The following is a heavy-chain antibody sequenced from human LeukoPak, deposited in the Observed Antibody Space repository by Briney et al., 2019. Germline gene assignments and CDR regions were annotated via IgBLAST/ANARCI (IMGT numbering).Heavy chain of an antibody. CDR3: ARHSTSCYAVDY. V-gene: IGHV4-59*08. Sequence: SETLSLTCTVSGGSISSYYWSWIRQPPGKGLEWIGCIYYSGYTNYKSSLKSRVTISVDTSKNQFSLKLSSVTAADTAVYYCARHSTSCYAVDYWGQGTLVTVSS. CDR2: IYYSGYT. D-gene: IGHD2-2*01. CDR1: GGSISSYY. J-gene: IGHJ4*02.